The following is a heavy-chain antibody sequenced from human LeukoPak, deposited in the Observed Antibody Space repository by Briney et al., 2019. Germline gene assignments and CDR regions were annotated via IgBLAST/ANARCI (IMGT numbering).Heavy chain of an antibody. D-gene: IGHD2/OR15-2a*01. CDR2: IGPRSGFT. CDR1: GFTFTDYY. J-gene: IGHJ4*02. Sequence: ASVKVSCKSSGFTFTDYYIHWVRQAPGQGLEWMGYIGPRSGFTSYVQALQGRVTMTRDTSMTTAYMELNGLTSEDTAVYYCSREGNGLLSKHFVYWGQGTLVTVSS. V-gene: IGHV1-2*02. CDR3: SREGNGLLSKHFVY.